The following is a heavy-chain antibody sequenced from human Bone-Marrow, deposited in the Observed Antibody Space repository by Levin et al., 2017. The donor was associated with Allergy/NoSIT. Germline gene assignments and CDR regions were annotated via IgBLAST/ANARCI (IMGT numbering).Heavy chain of an antibody. CDR3: ARGRESSGSYMGDYFDY. V-gene: IGHV4-31*03. Sequence: KSSETLSLTCTVSGGSISTDGDYWTWIRQHPGKGLEWIGYIYHSGSTYYSPSLKSRSSISLDTSKNQFSLKMSSVTAADTAVYYCARGRESSGSYMGDYFDYWGQGTLVTVSS. J-gene: IGHJ4*02. CDR2: IYHSGST. D-gene: IGHD3-10*01. CDR1: GGSISTDGDY.